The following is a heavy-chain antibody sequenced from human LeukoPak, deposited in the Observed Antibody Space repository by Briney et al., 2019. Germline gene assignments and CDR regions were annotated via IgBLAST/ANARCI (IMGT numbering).Heavy chain of an antibody. CDR2: IWFDGGKT. J-gene: IGHJ3*02. Sequence: GGSLRLSCAASGFTFSSYGMLWVRQAPGKGLEWVTVIWFDGGKTDYLDSVRGRFTISRDNSKNTLYLQMNSLRAEDTAVYYCARDNYYYDSSGYYYGAFDIWGQGTMVTVPS. CDR3: ARDNYYYDSSGYYYGAFDI. CDR1: GFTFSSYG. V-gene: IGHV3-33*01. D-gene: IGHD3-22*01.